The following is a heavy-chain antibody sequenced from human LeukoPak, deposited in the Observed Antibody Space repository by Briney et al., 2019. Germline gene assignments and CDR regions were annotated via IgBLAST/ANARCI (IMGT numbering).Heavy chain of an antibody. CDR3: ARDLSGSFSDY. CDR2: IIPILGIA. Sequence: GASVKVSCKASGGTFSSYAISWVRQAPGQGLEWMGRIIPILGIANYAQKFQGRVTITADKSTSTAYMELSSLRSEDTAVYYCARDLSGSFSDYWGQGTLVTVSS. V-gene: IGHV1-69*04. J-gene: IGHJ4*02. CDR1: GGTFSSYA. D-gene: IGHD3-10*01.